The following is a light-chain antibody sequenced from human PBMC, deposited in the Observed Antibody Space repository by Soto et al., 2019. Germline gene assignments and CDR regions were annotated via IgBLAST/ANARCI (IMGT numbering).Light chain of an antibody. Sequence: QSALTQPRSVSGSPGQSVTISCPGTSSDVGGYKYVSWYQQHPGKAPKFIIYDVSERPSGVPDRFSGSKSGNTASLTISGLEAEDEADYYCCSYAGSYSGVFGGGTQLTVL. CDR1: SSDVGGYKY. V-gene: IGLV2-11*01. CDR3: CSYAGSYSGV. J-gene: IGLJ3*02. CDR2: DVS.